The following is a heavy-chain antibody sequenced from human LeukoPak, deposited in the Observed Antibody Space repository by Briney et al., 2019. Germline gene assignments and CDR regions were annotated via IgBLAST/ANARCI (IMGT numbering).Heavy chain of an antibody. D-gene: IGHD6-13*01. CDR3: ARQGSSWYIDY. CDR1: GYSISSGYY. V-gene: IGHV4-38-2*01. CDR2: IYHSGST. J-gene: IGHJ4*02. Sequence: SETLSLTCAVSGYSISSGYYWGWIRQPPGKGLEWIGSIYHSGSTYYNPSLKSRVTISVDTSKNQFSLKLSPVTAADTAVYYCARQGSSWYIDYWGQGTLVAVSS.